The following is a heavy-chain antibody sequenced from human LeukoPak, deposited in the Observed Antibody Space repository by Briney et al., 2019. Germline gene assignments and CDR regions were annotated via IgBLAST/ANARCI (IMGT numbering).Heavy chain of an antibody. CDR1: GFTFSSYA. D-gene: IGHD2-2*01. V-gene: IGHV3-30*04. Sequence: PGGSLRLSCAASGFTFSSYAMHWVRQAPGKGLEWVAVISYDGSNKYYADSVKGRFTISRDNSKNTLYLQMNSLRAEDTAVYYCARDQCSSTSCYEAYYYYGMDVWGQGTTVTVSS. J-gene: IGHJ6*02. CDR3: ARDQCSSTSCYEAYYYYGMDV. CDR2: ISYDGSNK.